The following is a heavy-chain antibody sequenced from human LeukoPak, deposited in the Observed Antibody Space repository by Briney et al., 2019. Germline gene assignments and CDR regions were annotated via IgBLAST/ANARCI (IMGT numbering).Heavy chain of an antibody. Sequence: GGSLRLSCAASGFTFSSYAMSWVRQAPGKGLEWVSAISGSGGSTYYADSVKGRFTISRDNSKSTVFLEMNSLRTDDTAMYYCAKGTTGHYHDRSGYWYYFDSWGQGTLVAVSS. CDR1: GFTFSSYA. CDR3: AKGTTGHYHDRSGYWYYFDS. CDR2: ISGSGGST. V-gene: IGHV3-23*01. J-gene: IGHJ4*02. D-gene: IGHD3-22*01.